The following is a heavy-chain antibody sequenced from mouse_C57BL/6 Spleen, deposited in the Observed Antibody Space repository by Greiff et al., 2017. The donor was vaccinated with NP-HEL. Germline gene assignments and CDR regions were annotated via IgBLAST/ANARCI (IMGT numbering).Heavy chain of an antibody. CDR2: IDPSDSYT. V-gene: IGHV1-50*01. J-gene: IGHJ4*01. D-gene: IGHD1-1*01. Sequence: VKLMESGAELVKPGASVKLSCKASGYTFTSYWMQWVKQRPGQGLEWIGEIDPSDSYTNYNQKFKGKATLTVDTSSSTAYMQLSSLTSEDSAVYDGARRGVVGHYYAMDYWGQGTSVTVSS. CDR3: ARRGVVGHYYAMDY. CDR1: GYTFTSYW.